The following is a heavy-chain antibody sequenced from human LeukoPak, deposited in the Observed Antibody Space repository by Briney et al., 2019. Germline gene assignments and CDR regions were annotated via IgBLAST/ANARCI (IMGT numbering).Heavy chain of an antibody. D-gene: IGHD4-23*01. V-gene: IGHV4-59*01. J-gene: IGHJ4*02. CDR1: GGSISSYY. Sequence: SETLSLTCTVSGGSISSYYWSWIRQPPGKGLEWIGYIYYTGSTNYNPSLKSRVTISIDTSKNQFSLKLSSVTAADTAVYYCARQGYGGNSQGAADYWGQGTLVTVSS. CDR3: ARQGYGGNSQGAADY. CDR2: IYYTGST.